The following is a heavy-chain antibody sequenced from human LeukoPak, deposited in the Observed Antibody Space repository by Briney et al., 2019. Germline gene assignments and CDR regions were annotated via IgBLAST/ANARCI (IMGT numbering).Heavy chain of an antibody. D-gene: IGHD3-9*01. CDR2: INPNNGDT. CDR1: GYIFTTYF. J-gene: IGHJ4*02. V-gene: IGHV1-2*02. Sequence: ASVKVSCKASGYIFTTYFIHWVRQAPGQGLEWMGGINPNNGDTNYVQKFQGRVTMTSDTSISTAYMELTRLRSEDTAVYYCAREGGYDILTGYQDYWGQGTLVTVSS. CDR3: AREGGYDILTGYQDY.